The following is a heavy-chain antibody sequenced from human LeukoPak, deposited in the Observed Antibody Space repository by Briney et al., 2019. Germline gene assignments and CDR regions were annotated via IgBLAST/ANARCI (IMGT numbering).Heavy chain of an antibody. V-gene: IGHV4-34*01. CDR3: ARDDSSGYYGHYYYYGMDV. D-gene: IGHD3-22*01. CDR1: GFTFSDYY. J-gene: IGHJ6*02. Sequence: PGGSLRLSCAASGFTFSDYYMSWIRQPPGKGLEWIGEINHSGSTNYNPSLKSRVTISVDTSKNQFSLKLSSVTAADTAVYYCARDDSSGYYGHYYYYGMDVWGQGTTVTVSS. CDR2: INHSGST.